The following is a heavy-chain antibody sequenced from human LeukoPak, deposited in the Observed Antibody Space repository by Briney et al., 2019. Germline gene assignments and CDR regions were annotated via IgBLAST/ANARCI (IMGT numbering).Heavy chain of an antibody. Sequence: GGSLRLSCAASGFTFTKFYMNWVRQAPGKGLEWVSSISGSTSYIYYADSVKGRFTISRDNAKSSVYLQMNGLTGDDTAVYYCAKVTAYYYDSSGYYYFDYWGQGTLVTVSS. V-gene: IGHV3-21*01. D-gene: IGHD3-22*01. CDR1: GFTFTKFY. CDR3: AKVTAYYYDSSGYYYFDY. J-gene: IGHJ4*02. CDR2: ISGSTSYI.